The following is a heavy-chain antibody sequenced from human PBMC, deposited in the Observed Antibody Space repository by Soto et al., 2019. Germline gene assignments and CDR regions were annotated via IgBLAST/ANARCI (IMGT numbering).Heavy chain of an antibody. CDR2: ISSSSSYI. D-gene: IGHD3-9*01. Sequence: GGSLRLSCAASGFTFSSYSMNWVRQAPGKGLEWVSSISSSSSYIYYADSVKGRFTISRDNAKNSLYLQMNSLRAEDTAVYYCARGYYDILTGYYPIHRFDDYWGQGTLVTVSS. CDR1: GFTFSSYS. J-gene: IGHJ4*02. V-gene: IGHV3-21*01. CDR3: ARGYYDILTGYYPIHRFDDY.